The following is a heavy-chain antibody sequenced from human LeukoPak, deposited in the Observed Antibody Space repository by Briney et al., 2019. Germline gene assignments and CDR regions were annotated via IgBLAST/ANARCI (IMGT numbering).Heavy chain of an antibody. Sequence: SETLSLTCAVYGGSFSGYYWGWIRQPPGKGLEWIQSIYHSGRTFYNPSLKSRVTISVDTSKNQFSLKLSSVTAADTAVYYCARGDYGDFDYWGQGTLVIVAS. CDR2: IYHSGRT. D-gene: IGHD4-17*01. V-gene: IGHV4-34*01. J-gene: IGHJ4*02. CDR1: GGSFSGYY. CDR3: ARGDYGDFDY.